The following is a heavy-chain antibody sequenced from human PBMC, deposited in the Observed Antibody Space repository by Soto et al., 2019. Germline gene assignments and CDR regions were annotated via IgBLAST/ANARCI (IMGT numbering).Heavy chain of an antibody. V-gene: IGHV3-7*01. CDR3: ARERTYASGWYD. Sequence: VGSLRLSCVTSGFTFSNYWMNWVRQAPGKGLEWVANIKQDGSEKYYVDSVKGRFTISRDNAKNSLYVQMNSLRPEDTAVYYCARERTYASGWYDWAQGSLVTVSS. D-gene: IGHD6-19*01. J-gene: IGHJ4*02. CDR1: GFTFSNYW. CDR2: IKQDGSEK.